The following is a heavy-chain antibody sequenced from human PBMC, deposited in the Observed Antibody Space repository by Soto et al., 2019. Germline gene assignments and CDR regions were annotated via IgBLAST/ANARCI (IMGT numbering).Heavy chain of an antibody. CDR1: GYTFRDFY. CDR2: INPSGAGT. J-gene: IGHJ4*02. V-gene: IGHV1-46*01. CDR3: ARDSCGGDCPLGY. D-gene: IGHD2-21*02. Sequence: QVQLVQSGAELKKPGASVKVSCKASGYTFRDFYMHWVRQAPGQGLEWMGIINPSGAGTWYAQKFQGRVTVTRDTSTSTVFMALSSLRSDDTAMYYCARDSCGGDCPLGYWGQGTLVTVSS.